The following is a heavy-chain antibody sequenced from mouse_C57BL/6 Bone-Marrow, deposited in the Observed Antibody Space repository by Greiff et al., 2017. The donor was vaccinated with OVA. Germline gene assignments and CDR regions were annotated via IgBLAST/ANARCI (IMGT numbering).Heavy chain of an antibody. CDR1: GYTFTDYE. Sequence: VQLVESGAELVRPGASVTLSCKASGYTFTDYEMHWVKQTPVHGLEWIGAIDPETGGTAYNQKFKGKAILTADKSSSTAYMELRSLTSEDSAVYYCTRTYYYDYWGQGTTLTVSS. V-gene: IGHV1-15*01. CDR2: IDPETGGT. CDR3: TRTYYYDY. J-gene: IGHJ2*01.